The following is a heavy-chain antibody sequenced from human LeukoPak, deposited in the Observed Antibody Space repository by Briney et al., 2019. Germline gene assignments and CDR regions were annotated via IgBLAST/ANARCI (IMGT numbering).Heavy chain of an antibody. CDR2: IGTAGDT. CDR3: ARAPGQYYDFWSGSAAPYYMDV. CDR1: GFTFSSYD. Sequence: PGGSLRLSCAASGFTFSSYDMHWVRQATGKGPEWVSAIGTAGDTYYPGSVKGRFTISRENAKNSLYLQMNSLRAGDTAVYYCARAPGQYYDFWSGSAAPYYMDVWGKGTTVTVSS. V-gene: IGHV3-13*01. D-gene: IGHD3-3*01. J-gene: IGHJ6*03.